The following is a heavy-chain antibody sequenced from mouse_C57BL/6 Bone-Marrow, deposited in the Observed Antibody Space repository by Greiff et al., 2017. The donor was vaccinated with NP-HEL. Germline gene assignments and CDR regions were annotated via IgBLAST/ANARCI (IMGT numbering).Heavy chain of an antibody. CDR3: AISSSSYYWYFDF. J-gene: IGHJ1*03. D-gene: IGHD1-1*01. Sequence: QVQLQQPGAELVKPGASVKVSCKASGYTFTSYWMHWVKQRPGQGLEWIGRIHPSASDTNYNQKFKGKATLTVDKSSSTAYMQLSSLTSEDSAVYYCAISSSSYYWYFDFWGTGTTVTVSS. V-gene: IGHV1-74*01. CDR2: IHPSASDT. CDR1: GYTFTSYW.